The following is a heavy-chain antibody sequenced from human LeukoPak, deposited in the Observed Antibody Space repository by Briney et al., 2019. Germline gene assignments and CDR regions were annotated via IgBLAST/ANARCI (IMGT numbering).Heavy chain of an antibody. J-gene: IGHJ4*02. Sequence: GGSLRLSCATSGFTFSSYEMNWVRQAPGKGLEYVSAIKSNGGSTYYASSVTGRFTISRDNSKNTLYLQMGSLRAEDMAVYYCVRGRGGYYDFWGQGTLVTVSS. CDR2: IKSNGGST. CDR3: VRGRGGYYDF. V-gene: IGHV3-64*01. CDR1: GFTFSSYE. D-gene: IGHD3-10*01.